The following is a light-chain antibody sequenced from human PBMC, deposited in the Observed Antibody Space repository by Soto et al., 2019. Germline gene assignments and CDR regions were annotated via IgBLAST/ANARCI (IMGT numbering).Light chain of an antibody. CDR3: QQYYSYPALT. CDR1: QAISSY. V-gene: IGKV1-8*01. Sequence: AIRMTQSPSSLSAEIGDRVTITCRASQAISSYIAWYHQKPGEAPKFLLYAASSLQSGVPSRFSGSGSGTDFTLTFYYLQSEDFATYYCQQYYSYPALTFGGGTKVEIK. CDR2: AAS. J-gene: IGKJ4*01.